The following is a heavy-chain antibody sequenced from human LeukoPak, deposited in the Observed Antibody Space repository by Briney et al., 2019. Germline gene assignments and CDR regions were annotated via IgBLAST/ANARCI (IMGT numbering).Heavy chain of an antibody. V-gene: IGHV4-59*08. CDR2: IYYSGST. Sequence: SETLSLTCTVSGGSISSYYWSWIRQPPGKGLEWIGYIYYSGSTNYNPSLKSRVTISVDTSKNQFSLKLSSVTAADTAVYYCAKAGRLKSDYVIEAPSYWGQGTLVTVSS. CDR3: AKAGRLKSDYVIEAPSY. CDR1: GGSISSYY. D-gene: IGHD4-17*01. J-gene: IGHJ4*02.